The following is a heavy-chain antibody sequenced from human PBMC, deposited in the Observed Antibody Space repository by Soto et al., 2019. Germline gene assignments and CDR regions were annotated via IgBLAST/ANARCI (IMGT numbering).Heavy chain of an antibody. Sequence: PSETLSLTCTVSGGSVSSGSYYWSWIRQPPGKGLEWIGYIYYSGSTNYNPSLKSRVTISVDTSKNQFSLKLSSVTAADTAVYYCARGIAARVIDYWGQGTLVTVSS. J-gene: IGHJ4*02. D-gene: IGHD6-6*01. CDR3: ARGIAARVIDY. CDR1: GGSVSSGSYY. V-gene: IGHV4-61*01. CDR2: IYYSGST.